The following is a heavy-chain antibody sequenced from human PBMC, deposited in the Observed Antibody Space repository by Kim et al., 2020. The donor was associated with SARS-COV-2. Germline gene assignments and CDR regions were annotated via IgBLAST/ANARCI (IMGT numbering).Heavy chain of an antibody. J-gene: IGHJ4*02. V-gene: IGHV3-23*01. CDR3: AKFTFGIAVAVYFDY. CDR1: GFTFSSYA. D-gene: IGHD6-19*01. CDR2: ISGGGVSK. Sequence: GGSLRLSCAASGFTFSSYAMSWVRQAPGKGLEWVSAISGGGVSKYYANSVTGRSTISRDNSKNSLFLQRNSRTAEDTAIYYCAKFTFGIAVAVYFDYWGQGTLVTVSS.